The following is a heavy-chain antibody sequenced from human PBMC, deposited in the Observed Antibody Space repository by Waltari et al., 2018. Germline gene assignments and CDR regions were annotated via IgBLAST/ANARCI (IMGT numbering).Heavy chain of an antibody. V-gene: IGHV4-39*07. J-gene: IGHJ4*02. Sequence: QLQLQESGPGLVKPSETLSLTCTVSGGSVSSSTYYWGWLRQPPGKGLEWIGSIYYGGSTYDNPSLKSRVTISVDTSKNQFSLRLSSVTAADTAVYYCAREGFTYWGQGTLVTVSS. CDR3: AREGFTY. CDR1: GGSVSSSTYY. CDR2: IYYGGST.